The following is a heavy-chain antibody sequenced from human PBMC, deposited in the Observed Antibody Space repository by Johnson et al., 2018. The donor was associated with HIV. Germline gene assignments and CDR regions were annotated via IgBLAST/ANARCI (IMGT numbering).Heavy chain of an antibody. Sequence: VQLVESGGVVVQPVGSLRLSCVASGFTFADFAMHWVRQAPGKGLEWVSLISWDGGRTYYADSVKGRFTISRDNRKNSLYLQMNSLRPEDTALYYCAKDPPGSWGQGTMVTVSS. CDR1: GFTFADFA. D-gene: IGHD1-26*01. CDR3: AKDPPGS. J-gene: IGHJ3*01. CDR2: ISWDGGRT. V-gene: IGHV3-43D*03.